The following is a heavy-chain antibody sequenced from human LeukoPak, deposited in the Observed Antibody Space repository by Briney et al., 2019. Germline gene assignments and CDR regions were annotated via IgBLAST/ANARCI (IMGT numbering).Heavy chain of an antibody. CDR3: ARAGGQWLVRVYFDY. Sequence: GGSLRLSCAASGFTFSSYSMNWVRQAPGKGLERVSYISSSSSTIYYADSVKGRFTISRDNAKNSLYLQMNSLRAEDTAVYYCARAGGQWLVRVYFDYWGQGTLVTVSS. V-gene: IGHV3-48*04. CDR2: ISSSSSTI. CDR1: GFTFSSYS. D-gene: IGHD6-19*01. J-gene: IGHJ4*02.